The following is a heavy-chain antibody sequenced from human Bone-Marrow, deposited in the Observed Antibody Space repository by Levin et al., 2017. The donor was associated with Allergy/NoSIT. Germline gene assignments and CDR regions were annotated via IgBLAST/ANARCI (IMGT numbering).Heavy chain of an antibody. D-gene: IGHD2-15*01. V-gene: IGHV4-59*12. CDR2: IYYSGST. CDR1: GVSMRSYY. Sequence: SETLSLTSTVSGVSMRSYYWSWIRQSPGKGLEWIGYIYYSGSTNYNPSLRSRVTMSVDRSKNQFSLNLNSVIAADTAVYYCARVADQHPPPHYFDYWGQGALVTVSS. CDR3: ARVADQHPPPHYFDY. J-gene: IGHJ4*02.